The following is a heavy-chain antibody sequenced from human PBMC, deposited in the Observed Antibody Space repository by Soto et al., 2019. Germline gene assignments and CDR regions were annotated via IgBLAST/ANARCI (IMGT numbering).Heavy chain of an antibody. J-gene: IGHJ5*02. CDR2: IYHSGST. CDR3: ARELELRGWFDP. Sequence: PSETLTLTGAVSGGSISSGGYSWSWIRQPPGKGLEWIGYIYHSGSTYYNPSLKSRVTISVDRSKNQFSLKLSSVTAADTAVYYCARELELRGWFDPWGQGTLVPVSS. D-gene: IGHD1-7*01. V-gene: IGHV4-30-2*01. CDR1: GGSISSGGYS.